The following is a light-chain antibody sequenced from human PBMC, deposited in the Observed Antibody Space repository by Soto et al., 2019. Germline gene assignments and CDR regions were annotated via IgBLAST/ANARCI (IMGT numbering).Light chain of an antibody. Sequence: DSVLTPSPATLSLSPGERATLSCRVSQSVSSSLAWYQQKPGQAPRLLIYDASNRATGIPARFSGSGSGTDFTLTISSLEPEDFAVYYCQQRSNWPLTFGGGTKVDIK. V-gene: IGKV3-11*01. CDR1: QSVSSS. J-gene: IGKJ4*01. CDR3: QQRSNWPLT. CDR2: DAS.